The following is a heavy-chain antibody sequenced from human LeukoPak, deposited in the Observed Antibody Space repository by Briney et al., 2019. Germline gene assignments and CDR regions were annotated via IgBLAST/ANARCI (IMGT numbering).Heavy chain of an antibody. CDR1: GDTSRSYT. CDR3: AGGWADYYDSSGYYYYFDY. Sequence: ASVKVSCKASGDTSRSYTITWVRQAPGQGLEWMGRIIPMLGIPNYAQKFQGRVTITADRSTSTAYMELSGLRSEDTAVYYCAGGWADYYDSSGYYYYFDYWGQGTLVTVSS. V-gene: IGHV1-69*02. J-gene: IGHJ4*02. D-gene: IGHD3-22*01. CDR2: IIPMLGIP.